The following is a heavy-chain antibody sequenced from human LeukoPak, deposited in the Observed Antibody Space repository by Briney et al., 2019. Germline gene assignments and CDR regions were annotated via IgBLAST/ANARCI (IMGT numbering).Heavy chain of an antibody. V-gene: IGHV3-23*01. CDR1: GFTFSSYA. CDR3: ARDLVIMEEPTYYFDY. J-gene: IGHJ4*02. CDR2: ISGSGGST. Sequence: QPGGSLRLSCAASGFTFSSYAMSWVRQAPGKGLEWVSAISGSGGSTYYADSVKGRFTISRDNSKNTLYLQMNSLRAEDTAVYYCARDLVIMEEPTYYFDYWGQGTLVTVSS. D-gene: IGHD3-9*01.